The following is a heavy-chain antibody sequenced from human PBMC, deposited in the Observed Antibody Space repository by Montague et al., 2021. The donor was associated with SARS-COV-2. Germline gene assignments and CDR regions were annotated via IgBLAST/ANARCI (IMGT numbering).Heavy chain of an antibody. CDR1: GASVGSSG. Sequence: SETLSLTCTVSGASVGSSGWGWIRQSPGKGLEWIGYFYSVGSTDYNPSLKSRATISRGTSKNQFSLKVRSVTAADTAVYYCARETMTADAFDIWGQGTMVTVSS. J-gene: IGHJ3*02. CDR2: FYSVGST. D-gene: IGHD1-14*01. V-gene: IGHV4-59*02. CDR3: ARETMTADAFDI.